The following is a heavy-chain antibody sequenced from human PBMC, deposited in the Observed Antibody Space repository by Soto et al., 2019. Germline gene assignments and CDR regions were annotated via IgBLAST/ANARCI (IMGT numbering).Heavy chain of an antibody. CDR3: ARERGPPNYDWLLTV. D-gene: IGHD3-9*01. CDR2: ITSSGTTA. V-gene: IGHV3-11*01. CDR1: GFTFGDYY. Sequence: QVQLVESGGGLVKPGGSLRLSCTVSGFTFGDYYMSWIRQAPGKGLEWLAYITSSGTTADYSDSVKGRFTISRDNSKNSLFLQMNGLRAEDTANYYCARERGPPNYDWLLTVWGQGTLVTVSS. J-gene: IGHJ4*02.